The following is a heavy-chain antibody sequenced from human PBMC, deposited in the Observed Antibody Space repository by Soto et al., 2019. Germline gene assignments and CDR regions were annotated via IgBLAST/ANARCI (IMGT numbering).Heavy chain of an antibody. Sequence: QVQLVEAGGGVVQPGRSLRLSCAASGFTFSSYGMHWVRQAPGKGLEWVAVISYVERNTYNADSVKGRFTISRDNSKNTLFLQMNSLRAEDTALYYCAKDDKRGGSGDNYGMDVWGQGTAVTVSS. CDR2: ISYVERNT. V-gene: IGHV3-30*18. CDR3: AKDDKRGGSGDNYGMDV. D-gene: IGHD3-10*01. J-gene: IGHJ6*02. CDR1: GFTFSSYG.